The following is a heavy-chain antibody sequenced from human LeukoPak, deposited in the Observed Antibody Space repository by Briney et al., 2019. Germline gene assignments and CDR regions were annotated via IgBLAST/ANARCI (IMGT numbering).Heavy chain of an antibody. CDR2: IKQDGSQR. J-gene: IGHJ4*02. D-gene: IGHD6-6*01. Sequence: GGSLRLSCAASGFTFSTYWMTWVRQAPGKGPEWVANIKQDGSQRYYVDSVRGRFTISRDNAKNSLFLQMNGLRAEDTAVYYCARRGGSSSRRSPIDYWGQGTLVTVSS. CDR3: ARRGGSSSRRSPIDY. CDR1: GFTFSTYW. V-gene: IGHV3-7*01.